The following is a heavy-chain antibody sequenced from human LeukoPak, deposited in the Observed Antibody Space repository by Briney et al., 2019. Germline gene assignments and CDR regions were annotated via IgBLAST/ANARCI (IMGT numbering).Heavy chain of an antibody. V-gene: IGHV3-73*01. CDR2: IGNKVSNYAT. Sequence: GGSLRLSCAASGFTFSGSAMHWVRQASGKGLEWVGHIGNKVSNYATEYAASLRGRFTISRDDSKDTAYLQVNSLKTEDTAVYYCAGNYDSWTGLNYWGQGTLITVSS. CDR1: GFTFSGSA. J-gene: IGHJ4*02. D-gene: IGHD3-3*01. CDR3: AGNYDSWTGLNY.